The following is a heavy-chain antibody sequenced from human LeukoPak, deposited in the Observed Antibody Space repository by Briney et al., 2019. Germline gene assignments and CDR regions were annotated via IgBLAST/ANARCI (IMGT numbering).Heavy chain of an antibody. CDR2: ISSSGSTI. Sequence: GGSLRLSCAASGFTFSSYEMNWVRQAPGKGLEWVSYISSSGSTIYYADSVKGRFTISRDNAKNSLYLQMNSLRAEDTAVHYCAREMAVLHFDYWGQGTLVTVSS. D-gene: IGHD5-24*01. V-gene: IGHV3-48*03. J-gene: IGHJ4*02. CDR1: GFTFSSYE. CDR3: AREMAVLHFDY.